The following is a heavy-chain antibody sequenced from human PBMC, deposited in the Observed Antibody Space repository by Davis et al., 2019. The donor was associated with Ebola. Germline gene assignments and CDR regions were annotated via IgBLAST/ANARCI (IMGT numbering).Heavy chain of an antibody. CDR1: GGSISSYY. CDR2: IYYTGGT. CDR3: ARGHSYGSMVYGMDV. J-gene: IGHJ6*02. D-gene: IGHD5-18*01. V-gene: IGHV4-59*08. Sequence: SETLSLTCTVSGGSISSYYWSWIRQPPGKGLEWIGNIYYTGGTHSSPSLKSRVTFFIDTSKDEFSLKLSSVTAADTAMYYCARGHSYGSMVYGMDVWGQGTTVTVSS.